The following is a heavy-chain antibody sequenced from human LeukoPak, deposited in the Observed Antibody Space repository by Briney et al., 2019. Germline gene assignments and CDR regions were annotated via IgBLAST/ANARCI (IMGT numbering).Heavy chain of an antibody. CDR1: GFSFSNYA. J-gene: IGHJ4*02. CDR3: AKANWVSNADAVW. Sequence: GGSLRLSCAASGFSFSNYAMSWVRQAPARGPEWVSSIGGGGETFYADSVKGRFTLSRDDSRNTVYLQLNNLRVEDTAIYYCAKANWVSNADAVWWGQGTQVTVSS. D-gene: IGHD1-1*01. V-gene: IGHV3-23*01. CDR2: SIGGGGET.